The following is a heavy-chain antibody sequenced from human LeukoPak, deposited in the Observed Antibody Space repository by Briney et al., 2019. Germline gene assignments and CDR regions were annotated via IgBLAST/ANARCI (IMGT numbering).Heavy chain of an antibody. J-gene: IGHJ3*02. D-gene: IGHD3-3*01. CDR2: INPNSGGT. V-gene: IGHV1-2*05. Sequence: GASVKVSCKASGYTFTGYYMHWVRQAPGQGLEWMGRINPNSGGTNYAQKFQGRVTMTRDTSTSTAYMELSRLRSNETSVYYCARDASYFWSGYYGSGAFDIWGQGTMVTVSS. CDR3: ARDASYFWSGYYGSGAFDI. CDR1: GYTFTGYY.